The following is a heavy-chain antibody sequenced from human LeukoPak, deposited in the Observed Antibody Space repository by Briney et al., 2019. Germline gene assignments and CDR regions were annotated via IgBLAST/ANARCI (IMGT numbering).Heavy chain of an antibody. V-gene: IGHV1-8*03. D-gene: IGHD3-22*01. CDR1: GYTFTSYD. CDR3: ARKVPNDSSGYYYRGQFDP. CDR2: MNPNSGNT. Sequence: ASVKVSCKASGYTFTSYDINWVRQATGQGLEWMGWMNPNSGNTGYAQKFQGRVTITRNTSISTAYMELSSLRSEDTAVYYCARKVPNDSSGYYYRGQFDPWGQGTLVTVSS. J-gene: IGHJ5*02.